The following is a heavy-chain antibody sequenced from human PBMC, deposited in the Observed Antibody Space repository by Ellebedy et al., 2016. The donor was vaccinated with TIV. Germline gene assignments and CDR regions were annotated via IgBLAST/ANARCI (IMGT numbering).Heavy chain of an antibody. J-gene: IGHJ4*02. Sequence: LQGRVTMTTDTSTSTAYMELRSLRSDDTAVYYCARDLRGAPSRFDYWGQGTLVTVSS. V-gene: IGHV1-18*01. D-gene: IGHD1-26*01. CDR3: ARDLRGAPSRFDY.